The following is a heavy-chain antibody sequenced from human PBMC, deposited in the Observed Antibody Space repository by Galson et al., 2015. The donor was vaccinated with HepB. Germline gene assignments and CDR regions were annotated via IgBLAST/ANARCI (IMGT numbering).Heavy chain of an antibody. CDR1: GYTFTSYG. CDR3: ARLAGSGSFTNPALGY. V-gene: IGHV1-18*01. J-gene: IGHJ4*02. CDR2: ISAYNGNT. Sequence: SVKVSCKASGYTFTSYGISWVRQAPGQGLEWMGWISAYNGNTNYAQKLQGRVTMTTDTSTSTAYMELRSLRSDDTAVYYCARLAGSGSFTNPALGYWGQGTLVTVSS. D-gene: IGHD1-26*01.